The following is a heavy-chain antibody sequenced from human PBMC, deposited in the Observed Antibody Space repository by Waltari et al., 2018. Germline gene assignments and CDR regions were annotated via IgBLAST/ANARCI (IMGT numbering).Heavy chain of an antibody. J-gene: IGHJ6*02. Sequence: EVQLVESGGGLVQPGGSLRLSCAASALPLSSYELNGVRQAPGKGLEWVSYISSSGSSIDYAESVKGRFTISRDNAKNSLNLQMKSLRAEDTAVYYCAAFGVETYYYGMDVWGQGTTVTVSS. CDR1: ALPLSSYE. CDR2: ISSSGSSI. D-gene: IGHD3-3*01. V-gene: IGHV3-48*03. CDR3: AAFGVETYYYGMDV.